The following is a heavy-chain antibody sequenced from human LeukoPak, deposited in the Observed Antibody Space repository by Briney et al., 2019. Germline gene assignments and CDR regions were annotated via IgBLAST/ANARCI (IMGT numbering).Heavy chain of an antibody. D-gene: IGHD3-10*01. CDR1: GFTFSSYG. CDR3: AKTQGGTYYYGSGSSDY. J-gene: IGHJ4*02. V-gene: IGHV3-30*02. CDR2: IRYDGSNK. Sequence: GGSLRLSCAASGFTFSSYGMHWVRRAPGKGLEWVAFIRYDGSNKYYAHSVKGRFTISRDNSKNTLYLQMNSLRAEDTAVYYCAKTQGGTYYYGSGSSDYWGQGTLVTVSS.